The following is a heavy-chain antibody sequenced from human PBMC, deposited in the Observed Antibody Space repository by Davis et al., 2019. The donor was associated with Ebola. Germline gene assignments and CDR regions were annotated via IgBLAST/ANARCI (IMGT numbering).Heavy chain of an antibody. V-gene: IGHV4-4*07. J-gene: IGHJ4*02. CDR3: ARGFRDFWSGSAFDY. CDR2: IYTSGST. Sequence: PSETLSLTCTVSGGSISSYYWSWIRQPAGKGLEWIGRIYTSGSTNYNPSLKSRVTISVDTSKNQFSLKLSSVTAADTAVYYCARGFRDFWSGSAFDYWGQGTLVTVSS. CDR1: GGSISSYY. D-gene: IGHD3-3*01.